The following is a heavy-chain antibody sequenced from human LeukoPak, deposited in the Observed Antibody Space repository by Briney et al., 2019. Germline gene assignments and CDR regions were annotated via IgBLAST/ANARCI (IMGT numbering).Heavy chain of an antibody. V-gene: IGHV1-8*03. CDR3: ARGGRPLQYSGYGGGFDY. CDR1: GYTFTSYD. Sequence: ASVKVSCKASGYTFTSYDINWVRQATGQGLEWMGWMNPNSGNTGYAQKFQGRVTITRNTSISTAYMELSSLRSEDTAVYYCARGGRPLQYSGYGGGFDYWGQGTLVTVSS. D-gene: IGHD5-12*01. CDR2: MNPNSGNT. J-gene: IGHJ4*02.